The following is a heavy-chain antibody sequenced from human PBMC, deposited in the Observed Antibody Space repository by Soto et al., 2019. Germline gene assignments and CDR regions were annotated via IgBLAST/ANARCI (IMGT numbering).Heavy chain of an antibody. V-gene: IGHV1-18*01. CDR3: ARGRYGDY. CDR1: GYTFTSYG. J-gene: IGHJ4*02. Sequence: QVHLVQSGAEVKKPGASVKVSCKGSGYTFTSYGITWVREAPGQGLEWMGWISAHNGNTDYAQKLQGRVTVTRDTSTSTAYMELRSLRSDDTAVYYCARGRYGDYWGQGALVTVSS. CDR2: ISAHNGNT. D-gene: IGHD1-1*01.